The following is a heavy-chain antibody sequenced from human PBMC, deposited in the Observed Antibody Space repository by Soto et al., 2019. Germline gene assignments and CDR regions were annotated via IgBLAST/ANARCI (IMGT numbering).Heavy chain of an antibody. CDR3: ARSGVGWEVVTAIH. CDR2: MNPNSGNT. J-gene: IGHJ4*02. V-gene: IGHV1-8*01. D-gene: IGHD2-21*02. Sequence: QVQLGQSVAEVKKPGASVKVSCKASGYTFTSDDINWVRQATGQGLEWMGWMNPNSGNTGYAQKFQGRVTMTRNTSISTAYMELSSLRSEDTAVYYCARSGVGWEVVTAIHWGQGTLVTVSS. CDR1: GYTFTSDD.